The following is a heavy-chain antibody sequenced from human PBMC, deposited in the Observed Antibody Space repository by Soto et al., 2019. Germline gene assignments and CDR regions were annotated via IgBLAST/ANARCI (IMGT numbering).Heavy chain of an antibody. Sequence: QVQLQESGPGLVKPSQTLSLTCTVSGGSISSGGYYWSWIRQHPGKGLEWIGYIYYSGSTYYNPYLKSRVTISVDTSKNQFSLKLSSVTAADTAVYYCARDLQRGYKANWFDPWGQGTLVTVSS. CDR1: GGSISSGGYY. D-gene: IGHD3-10*01. J-gene: IGHJ5*02. CDR2: IYYSGST. CDR3: ARDLQRGYKANWFDP. V-gene: IGHV4-31*03.